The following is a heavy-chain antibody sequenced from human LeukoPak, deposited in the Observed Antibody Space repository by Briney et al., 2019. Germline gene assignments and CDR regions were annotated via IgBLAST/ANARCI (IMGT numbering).Heavy chain of an antibody. Sequence: PSETLSLTCSVSGGSINRSSKYWGWIRQSPGKGLEWIGSVYYSGSTDYNSSLKSRVTISVDTSKNHFSLKLSSVTAADTAVHYCATFSGNYVFDYWGQGTRVTVSS. CDR3: ATFSGNYVFDY. J-gene: IGHJ4*02. V-gene: IGHV4-39*02. CDR2: VYYSGST. CDR1: GGSINRSSKY. D-gene: IGHD1-26*01.